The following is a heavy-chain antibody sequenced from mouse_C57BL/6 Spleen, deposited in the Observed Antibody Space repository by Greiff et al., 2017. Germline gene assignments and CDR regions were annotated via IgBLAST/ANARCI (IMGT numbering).Heavy chain of an antibody. Sequence: VHVKQSGPELVKPGASVKISCKASGYSFTDYNMNWVKQSNGKSLEWIGVINPNYGTTSYNQKFKGKATLTVDQSSSTAYMQLNSLTSEDSAVYYCARSRYYYGSSYDYFDYWGQGTTLTVSS. D-gene: IGHD1-1*01. CDR2: INPNYGTT. V-gene: IGHV1-39*01. J-gene: IGHJ2*01. CDR1: GYSFTDYN. CDR3: ARSRYYYGSSYDYFDY.